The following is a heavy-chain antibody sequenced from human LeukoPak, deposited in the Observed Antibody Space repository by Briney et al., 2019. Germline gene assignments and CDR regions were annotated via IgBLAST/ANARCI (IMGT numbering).Heavy chain of an antibody. CDR3: ARDRVLSSSWQGNGYYYGMDV. V-gene: IGHV3-30*04. J-gene: IGHJ6*04. CDR2: ISYDGSNK. Sequence: PGGSLRLSCAASGFTFSSYAMHWVRQAPGKGLEWVAVISYDGSNKYYADSVKGRFTISRDSSKNTLYLQMNSLRAEDTAVYYCARDRVLSSSWQGNGYYYGMDVWGKGTTVTVSS. D-gene: IGHD6-13*01. CDR1: GFTFSSYA.